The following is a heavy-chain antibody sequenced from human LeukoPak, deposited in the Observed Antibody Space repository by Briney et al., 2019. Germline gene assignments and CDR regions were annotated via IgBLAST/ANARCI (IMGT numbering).Heavy chain of an antibody. CDR3: ARPNPQGTGARGYYYYYMDV. J-gene: IGHJ6*03. V-gene: IGHV5-51*01. CDR2: IYPGDSDT. Sequence: GESLKISCKGSGYSFTSYWIGWVRQMPGKGLEWMGIIYPGDSDTRYSPSFQGQVTISADKSISTAYLQWSSLKASDTAMYYCARPNPQGTGARGYYYYYMDVWGKGTTVTVSS. CDR1: GYSFTSYW. D-gene: IGHD1-14*01.